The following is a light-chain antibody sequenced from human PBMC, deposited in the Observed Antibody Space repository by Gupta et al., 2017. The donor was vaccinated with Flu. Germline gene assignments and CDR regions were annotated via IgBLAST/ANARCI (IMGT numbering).Light chain of an antibody. V-gene: IGKV3-15*01. CDR1: QSLANN. CDR3: QQYHNWPRT. Sequence: PATLSVSPGERATLSCRASQSLANNLAWFQQRPGQAPRLLIYGASTRGTTVPARFSGSGSGTDFTLTISSLQSEDFAFYYCQQYHNWPRTFGPGTKVEVK. CDR2: GAS. J-gene: IGKJ1*01.